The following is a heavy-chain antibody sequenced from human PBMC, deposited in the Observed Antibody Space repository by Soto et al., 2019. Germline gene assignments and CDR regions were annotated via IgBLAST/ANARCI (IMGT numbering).Heavy chain of an antibody. CDR2: IFYSGTA. J-gene: IGHJ5*02. CDR1: GDSISSGNHY. CDR3: ARTGYGTAYFDP. V-gene: IGHV4-30-4*01. Sequence: ASETLSLTCTVSGDSISSGNHYWSWIRQPPGKGLEWIGYIFYSGTAYYNPSLKSRLTISVDTSKNQFSLKLSSVTAADTAVYYCARTGYGTAYFDPWGQGSLVTVSS. D-gene: IGHD5-18*01.